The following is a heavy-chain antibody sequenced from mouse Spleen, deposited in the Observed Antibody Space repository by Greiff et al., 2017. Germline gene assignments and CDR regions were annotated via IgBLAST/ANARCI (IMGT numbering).Heavy chain of an antibody. CDR2: INPSNGRT. CDR1: GYTFTSYW. CDR3: ATEYGSSFFAY. D-gene: IGHD1-1*01. Sequence: VQLQQPGAELVKPGASVKLSCKASGYTFTSYWMHWVKQRPGQGLEWIGEINPSNGRTNYNEKFKSKATLTVDKSSSTAYMQLSSLTSEDSAVYYCATEYGSSFFAYWGQGTLVTVSA. V-gene: IGHV1S81*02. J-gene: IGHJ3*01.